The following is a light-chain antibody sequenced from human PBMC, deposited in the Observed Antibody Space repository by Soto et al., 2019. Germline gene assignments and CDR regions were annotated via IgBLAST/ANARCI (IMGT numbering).Light chain of an antibody. CDR1: NSDIGGYNI. V-gene: IGLV2-14*01. CDR2: DVS. J-gene: IGLJ1*01. CDR3: TSYATGGTHV. Sequence: QSALTQPASVSGSPGQSITLSCTGTNSDIGGYNIVSWYQQHPGKAPKLMIYDVSIRPSGVSDRFSGSKSANTASLTISGLQPEDDADYYCTSYATGGTHVFGTGTKVTVL.